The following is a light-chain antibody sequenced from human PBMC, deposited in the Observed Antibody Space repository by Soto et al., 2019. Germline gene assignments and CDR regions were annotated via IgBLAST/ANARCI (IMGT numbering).Light chain of an antibody. J-gene: IGKJ4*01. CDR2: GAS. Sequence: EIVVTQSPATLSVSPGERATLSCRASQSVSSDLAWYQQKPGQAPRLLIYGASSRATGIPDRFRASASGTDFTLTISRLEPEDFAVYYCQQFSSYPLTFGGGTKVDI. CDR1: QSVSSD. V-gene: IGKV3-20*01. CDR3: QQFSSYPLT.